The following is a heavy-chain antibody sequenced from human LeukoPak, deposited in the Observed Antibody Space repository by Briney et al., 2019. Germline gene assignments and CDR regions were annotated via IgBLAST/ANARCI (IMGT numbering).Heavy chain of an antibody. V-gene: IGHV3-15*01. CDR2: IKSKTDGGTT. CDR3: TTVGAAAGY. CDR1: GFTFSNAW. D-gene: IGHD6-13*01. J-gene: IGHJ4*02. Sequence: GGSLRLSCAASGFTFSNAWMSWVRQAPGKGLEWAGRIKSKTDGGTTDYAAPVKGRFTISRDDSKNTLYLQMNSLKTEDTAVYYCTTVGAAAGYWGQGTLVTVSS.